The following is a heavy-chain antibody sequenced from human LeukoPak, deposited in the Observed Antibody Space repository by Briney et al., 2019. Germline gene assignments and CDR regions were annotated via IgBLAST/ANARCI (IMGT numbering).Heavy chain of an antibody. Sequence: QTGGSLRLSCAASGFTFGSYGMGWVRQAPGKGLEWVSFITPNADRTSYADSVEGRFTISRDNPRNTLYMQMNSLRDEDTAVYYCAIMHGYYDGSGYWVQWGQGTLVTVSS. V-gene: IGHV3-23*01. CDR3: AIMHGYYDGSGYWVQ. CDR2: ITPNADRT. J-gene: IGHJ1*01. CDR1: GFTFGSYG. D-gene: IGHD3-22*01.